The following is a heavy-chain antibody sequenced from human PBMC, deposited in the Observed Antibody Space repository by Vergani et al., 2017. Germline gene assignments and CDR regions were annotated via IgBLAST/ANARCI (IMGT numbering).Heavy chain of an antibody. CDR3: ARDGTYDSSGYYDY. J-gene: IGHJ4*02. D-gene: IGHD3-22*01. V-gene: IGHV3-21*01. Sequence: WVLSISSSSSYIYYADSVKGRFTISRDNAKNSLYLQMNSLRAEDTAVYYCARDGTYDSSGYYDYWGQGTLVTVSS. CDR2: ISSSSSYI.